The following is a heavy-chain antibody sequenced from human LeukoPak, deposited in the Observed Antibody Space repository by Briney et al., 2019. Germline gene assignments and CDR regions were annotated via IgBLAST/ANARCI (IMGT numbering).Heavy chain of an antibody. V-gene: IGHV4-59*08. D-gene: IGHD1-7*01. CDR1: GDSLSTYS. Sequence: SETLSLTCTVSGDSLSTYSWSWLRQPPGKGLEYIGYIYYSGSTNYNPSLKSRVTMSVDTSKNQFSLKLNSVTAADTAVYYCVGEKNYWGTPYGGQGTLVTVSS. CDR2: IYYSGST. J-gene: IGHJ4*02. CDR3: VGEKNYWGTPY.